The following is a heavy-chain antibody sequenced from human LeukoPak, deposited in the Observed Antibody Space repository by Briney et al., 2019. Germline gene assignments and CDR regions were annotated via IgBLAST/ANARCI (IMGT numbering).Heavy chain of an antibody. J-gene: IGHJ4*02. CDR3: TITTGTTLGLMDY. CDR2: INHSGST. Sequence: SETLSLTCTVYGGSFSSYYWRWIRQPPGKGLEWIGEINHSGSTNYNPSLKSRVTISVDTSKNQLSLKMSSVTAADTAVYYCTITTGTTLGLMDYWGQGTLVTVSS. V-gene: IGHV4-34*01. D-gene: IGHD1-1*01. CDR1: GGSFSSYY.